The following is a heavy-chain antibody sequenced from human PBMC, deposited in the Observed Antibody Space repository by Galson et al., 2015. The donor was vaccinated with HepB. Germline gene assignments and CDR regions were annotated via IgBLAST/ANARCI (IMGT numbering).Heavy chain of an antibody. CDR2: IKQDGSEK. Sequence: SLRLSCAASGFTFGTYWMSWVRQAPGKGLEWVANIKQDGSEKYYVDSVKGRFTISRDNAKNSLYLQMSCLRAEDTAVYYCARDRGTAMVLPLPGDYWGQGTLVTVSS. CDR1: GFTFGTYW. V-gene: IGHV3-7*03. D-gene: IGHD5-18*01. J-gene: IGHJ4*02. CDR3: ARDRGTAMVLPLPGDY.